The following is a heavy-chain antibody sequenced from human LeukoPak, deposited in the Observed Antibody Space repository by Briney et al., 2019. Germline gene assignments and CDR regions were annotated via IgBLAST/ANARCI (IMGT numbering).Heavy chain of an antibody. J-gene: IGHJ4*02. CDR2: IYYTGST. D-gene: IGHD3-10*01. V-gene: IGHV4-59*08. CDR3: ARHSRTYYNGSGRSIDY. Sequence: SETLSLTCTVSGGSISGYYWSWIRQSPGKGLESLGYIYYTGSTNYNPSLKSRVTMSVDTSNNQFSLRLSSVTAADTSMYYCARHSRTYYNGSGRSIDYWGQGTLVIVS. CDR1: GGSISGYY.